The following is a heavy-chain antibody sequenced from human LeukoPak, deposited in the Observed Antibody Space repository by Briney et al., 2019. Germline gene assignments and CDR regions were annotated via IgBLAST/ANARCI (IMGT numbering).Heavy chain of an antibody. D-gene: IGHD3-10*01. V-gene: IGHV1-18*01. CDR2: ISAYNGNT. CDR3: ARDYGSGSYYKKYFQH. CDR1: GYTFTSYG. J-gene: IGHJ1*01. Sequence: ASVKVSCKASGYTFTSYGISWVRQAPGQGLEWMGWISAYNGNTNYAQKLQGRVTMTTDTSTSTAYMELRSLRSDDTAVYYCARDYGSGSYYKKYFQHWGQGTLVTVSS.